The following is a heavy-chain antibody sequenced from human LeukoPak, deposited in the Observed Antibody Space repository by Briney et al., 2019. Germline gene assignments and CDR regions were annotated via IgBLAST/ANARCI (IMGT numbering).Heavy chain of an antibody. J-gene: IGHJ6*02. CDR3: ARDGDYETSGHAMDV. CDR2: IYYSGST. D-gene: IGHD3-22*01. V-gene: IGHV4-31*03. CDR1: GGSISSGGYY. Sequence: SETLSLTCTVSGGSISSGGYYWSWIRQHPGKGLEWIGYIYYSGSTYYNPSLKSRVTISVDTSKNQFSLILSSVTAADTAVYYCARDGDYETSGHAMDVWGQGTTVTVSS.